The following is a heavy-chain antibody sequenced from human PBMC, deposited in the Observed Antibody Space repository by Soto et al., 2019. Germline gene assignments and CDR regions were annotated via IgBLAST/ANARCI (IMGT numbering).Heavy chain of an antibody. Sequence: NPVGSLRLSCAASGFTFSSYSMNGVRQAPGKGLEWGSCISRSSRYIYYADSVKGRFTISTANAKKPLYLPLNSLSAEDTAVYSCARDYYDSSGSYVSWGQGTLV. J-gene: IGHJ5*02. D-gene: IGHD3-22*01. CDR3: ARDYYDSSGSYVS. CDR1: GFTFSSYS. V-gene: IGHV3-21*01. CDR2: ISRSSRYI.